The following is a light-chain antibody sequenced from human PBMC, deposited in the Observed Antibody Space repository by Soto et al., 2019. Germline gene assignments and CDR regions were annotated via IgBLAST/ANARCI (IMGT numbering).Light chain of an antibody. V-gene: IGKV1-39*01. CDR3: QQSYSTPFT. CDR2: SAS. Sequence: DIQMTQSPPSLSASVGDRVSITCRASQTISTYVNWYQHKPGQAPKLLMYSASTLHSGVPSRFSGSGSGTHFTLTIPSLQPEDLATYFCQQSYSTPFTFGPGTRVDLK. J-gene: IGKJ3*01. CDR1: QTISTY.